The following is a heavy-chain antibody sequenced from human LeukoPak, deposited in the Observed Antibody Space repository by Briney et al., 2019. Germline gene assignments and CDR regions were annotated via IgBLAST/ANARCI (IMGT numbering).Heavy chain of an antibody. Sequence: GASVTVTCKASGYTFTSYGISWVRQAPGQGLEWMGWISAYNGNTNYAQKLQGRVTMTTDTSTSTAYMELRSLRSDDTAAYYCARARDVLLWCGATPGWFDPWGQGTRVTVSS. J-gene: IGHJ5*02. V-gene: IGHV1-18*01. CDR3: ARARDVLLWCGATPGWFDP. D-gene: IGHD3-10*01. CDR1: GYTFTSYG. CDR2: ISAYNGNT.